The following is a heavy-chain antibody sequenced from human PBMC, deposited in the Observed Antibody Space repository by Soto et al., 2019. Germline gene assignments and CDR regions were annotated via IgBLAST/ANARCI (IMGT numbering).Heavy chain of an antibody. CDR3: ARRVRRPDYGMDV. CDR2: IYPGDSDT. J-gene: IGHJ6*02. CDR1: GYSFTSYW. V-gene: IGHV5-51*01. Sequence: EVQLVQSGAEVKKPGESLKISCKGSGYSFTSYWIGWVRQMPGKGLEWMGIIYPGDSDTRDSLSFQGQVNISADKSISTAYLQWSSLKASDTAMYYCARRVRRPDYGMDVWGQGTTVTVSS.